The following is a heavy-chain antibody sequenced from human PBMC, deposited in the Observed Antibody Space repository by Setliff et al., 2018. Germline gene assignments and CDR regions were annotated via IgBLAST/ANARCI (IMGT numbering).Heavy chain of an antibody. V-gene: IGHV4-59*12. Sequence: SETLSLTCIVSGGSISNYYWSWIRQSPGKGLEWIGRILFSGDTYYNPSLNSRVTISADTSKNQFSLNLSSVTAADTAVYYCARDNRARHYMDVWGKGTTVTVSS. CDR2: ILFSGDT. J-gene: IGHJ6*03. CDR3: ARDNRARHYMDV. D-gene: IGHD3-10*01. CDR1: GGSISNYY.